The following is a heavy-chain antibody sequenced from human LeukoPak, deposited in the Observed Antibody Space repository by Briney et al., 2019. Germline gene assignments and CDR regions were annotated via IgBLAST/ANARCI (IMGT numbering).Heavy chain of an antibody. CDR1: GVSISSSNSY. J-gene: IGHJ6*03. D-gene: IGHD3-3*01. CDR2: IYYSGNT. V-gene: IGHV4-39*02. CDR3: ARELWHYDFWSGYYSTGPFHYYYMDV. Sequence: PSETLSLTCTVSGVSISSSNSYWGWIRQPPGKGLEWIGSIYYSGNTYYNASLKSQVSISIDTSKNQFSLRLTSVTAADTAVYYCARELWHYDFWSGYYSTGPFHYYYMDVWGKGTTVTVSS.